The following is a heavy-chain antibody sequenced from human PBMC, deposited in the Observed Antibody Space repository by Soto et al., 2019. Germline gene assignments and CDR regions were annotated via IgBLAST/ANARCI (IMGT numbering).Heavy chain of an antibody. V-gene: IGHV4-34*01. J-gene: IGHJ4*02. CDR3: ARGYSSSWFNYFDY. Sequence: SETLSLTCAVYGGSFSGYYWSWIRQPPGKGLEWIGEINHSGSTNYNPSLKSRVTISVDTSKNQFSLKLSSVTAADTAVYYCARGYSSSWFNYFDYWGQGTMVTVYS. D-gene: IGHD6-13*01. CDR2: INHSGST. CDR1: GGSFSGYY.